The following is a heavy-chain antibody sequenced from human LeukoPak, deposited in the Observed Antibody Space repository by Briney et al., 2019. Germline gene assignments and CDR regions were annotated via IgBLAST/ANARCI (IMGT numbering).Heavy chain of an antibody. CDR1: GYTFTSYD. CDR3: ARERAIAAAGTPSGY. V-gene: IGHV1-8*01. Sequence: GASVKVSCKASGYTFTSYDINWVRQATGQGLEWMGWMNPNSGNTGYAQKFQGRVTMTRNTSISTAYMELSSLRSGDTAVYYCARERAIAAAGTPSGYWGQGTLVTVSS. D-gene: IGHD6-13*01. CDR2: MNPNSGNT. J-gene: IGHJ4*02.